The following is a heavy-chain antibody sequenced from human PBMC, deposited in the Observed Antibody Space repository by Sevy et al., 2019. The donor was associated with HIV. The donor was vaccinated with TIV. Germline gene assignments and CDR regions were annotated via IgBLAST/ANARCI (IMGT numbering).Heavy chain of an antibody. CDR1: GFAFYEYS. CDR2: LSFGCGKI. Sequence: GGSLRLSCAASGFAFYEYSMSWIRQAPGKGLEWVATLSFGCGKINYADSVKGRFTISRDKSKNSFYLEMDNLRVDDTALDYCAREGCSRPHDYWGQGTLVTVSS. CDR3: AREGCSRPHDY. V-gene: IGHV3-23*01. D-gene: IGHD2-8*01. J-gene: IGHJ4*02.